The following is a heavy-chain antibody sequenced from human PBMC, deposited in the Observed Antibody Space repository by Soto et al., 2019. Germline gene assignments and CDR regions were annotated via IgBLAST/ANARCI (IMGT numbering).Heavy chain of an antibody. CDR1: GGTFSSYT. CDR3: ASRTAGGYYYYGMDV. V-gene: IGHV1-69*02. Sequence: QVQLVQSGAEVKKPGSSVKVSCKASGGTFSSYTISWVRQAPGQGLEWMGRIIPILGIANYAQKFQGRVTITADKSTSNAYMELSSLRSEDTAVYYCASRTAGGYYYYGMDVWGQGTTVTVSS. D-gene: IGHD3-10*01. CDR2: IIPILGIA. J-gene: IGHJ6*02.